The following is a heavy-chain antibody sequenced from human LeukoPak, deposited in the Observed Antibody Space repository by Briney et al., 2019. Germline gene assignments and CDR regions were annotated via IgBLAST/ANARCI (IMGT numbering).Heavy chain of an antibody. J-gene: IGHJ4*02. CDR3: ARTCSSTSCYTDYFDY. Sequence: GASVKVSCKASGYTFTDYYMHWVRQAPGQGLEWMGRINPNSGGTNYAQKFQGRVTMTRDTSISTAYMELSRLRSDDTAVYYCARTCSSTSCYTDYFDYWGQGTLVTVSS. D-gene: IGHD2-2*02. V-gene: IGHV1-2*06. CDR2: INPNSGGT. CDR1: GYTFTDYY.